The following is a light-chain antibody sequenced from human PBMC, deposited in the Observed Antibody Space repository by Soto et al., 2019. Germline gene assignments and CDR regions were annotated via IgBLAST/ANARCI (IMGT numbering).Light chain of an antibody. V-gene: IGKV3-15*01. CDR3: QQYTTWDFPSWT. J-gene: IGKJ1*01. Sequence: EIVMTQSPATLSVSPGERATLSCRASQSVSSNLAWYQQNPGQTPRLLIFGASTRATGIPARFNGSGFGTEFTLTISSLLSEGFAVYCRQQYTTWDFPSWTFGQGTKVEI. CDR1: QSVSSN. CDR2: GAS.